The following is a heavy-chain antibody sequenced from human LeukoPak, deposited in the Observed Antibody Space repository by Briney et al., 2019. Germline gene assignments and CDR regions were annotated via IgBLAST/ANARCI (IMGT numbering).Heavy chain of an antibody. J-gene: IGHJ4*02. Sequence: SETLSLTYTVSGGSTSTYSWSWIRQPPGKRLEWIGYIYYSDSTNSNPSLKSRVTLSLDTSKNQFSLNLSSVTAADTAVSYCARGRMTGVFDYWGQGTLSTVSS. V-gene: IGHV4-59*01. CDR3: ARGRMTGVFDY. D-gene: IGHD3-9*01. CDR1: GGSTSTYS. CDR2: IYYSDST.